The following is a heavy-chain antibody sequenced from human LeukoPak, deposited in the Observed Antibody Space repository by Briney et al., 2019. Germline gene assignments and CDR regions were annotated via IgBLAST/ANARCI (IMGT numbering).Heavy chain of an antibody. CDR1: GFTFSSYE. V-gene: IGHV3-48*03. CDR2: ISSGGSII. Sequence: GGSLRLSCAASGFTFSSYEMNWVRQAPGKGLEWVSYISSGGSIIYYADSVKGRFTISRDNAKNSLSLQMNGLRAEDTAVYYCARPYCSSTSCYTGWFDPWGQGTLVTVSS. J-gene: IGHJ5*02. CDR3: ARPYCSSTSCYTGWFDP. D-gene: IGHD2-2*02.